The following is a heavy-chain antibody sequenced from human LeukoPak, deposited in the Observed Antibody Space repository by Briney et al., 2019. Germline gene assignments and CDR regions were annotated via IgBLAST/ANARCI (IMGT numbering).Heavy chain of an antibody. Sequence: ASVKVSCKASGYTFTGYYMHWVRQAPGKGLEWMGGFDPEDGETIYAQKFQGRVTMTEDTSTDTAYMELSSLRSEDTAVYYCATVPYSSGWGFDYWGQGTLVTVSS. V-gene: IGHV1-24*01. CDR2: FDPEDGET. J-gene: IGHJ4*02. CDR1: GYTFTGYY. CDR3: ATVPYSSGWGFDY. D-gene: IGHD6-19*01.